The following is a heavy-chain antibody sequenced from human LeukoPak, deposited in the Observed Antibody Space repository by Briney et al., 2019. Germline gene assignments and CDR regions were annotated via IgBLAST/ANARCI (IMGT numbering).Heavy chain of an antibody. CDR2: IYYSGST. D-gene: IGHD6-13*01. J-gene: IGHJ4*02. CDR3: ARLAYSSSPNDLPHFDY. V-gene: IGHV4-39*01. CDR1: GGSISSSSYY. Sequence: SSETLSLTCTVSGGSISSSSYYWGWIRQPPGKGLEWIGSIYYSGSTYYNPSLKSRVTISVDTSKNQFSLKLSSVTAADTAVYYCARLAYSSSPNDLPHFDYWGQGTLVTVSS.